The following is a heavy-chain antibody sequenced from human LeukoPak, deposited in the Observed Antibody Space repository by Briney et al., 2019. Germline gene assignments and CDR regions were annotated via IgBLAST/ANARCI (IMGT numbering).Heavy chain of an antibody. CDR2: IIPIFGTA. D-gene: IGHD4-17*01. CDR1: GGTFSSYA. CDR3: ARDTFHDYGDNWFDP. Sequence: SVKVSCKASGGTFSSYAISWVRQAPGQGLEWMGGIIPIFGTANYAQKFRGRVTITADESTSTAYMELSSLRSEDTAVYYCARDTFHDYGDNWFDPWGQGTLVTVSS. J-gene: IGHJ5*02. V-gene: IGHV1-69*13.